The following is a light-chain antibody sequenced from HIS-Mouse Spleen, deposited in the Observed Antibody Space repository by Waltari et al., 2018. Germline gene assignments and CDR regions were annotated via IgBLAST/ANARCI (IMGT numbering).Light chain of an antibody. V-gene: IGLV3-10*01. Sequence: SYELTQPPSVSVSPGQTARITCSGDALPKKYAYWYQQKSGQAAVLVIYEASKRPSGMPERFSGSSSGTMATLTISGAQVEDEADYYCYSTDSSGNHRVFGGGTKLTVL. CDR2: EAS. CDR1: ALPKKY. CDR3: YSTDSSGNHRV. J-gene: IGLJ2*01.